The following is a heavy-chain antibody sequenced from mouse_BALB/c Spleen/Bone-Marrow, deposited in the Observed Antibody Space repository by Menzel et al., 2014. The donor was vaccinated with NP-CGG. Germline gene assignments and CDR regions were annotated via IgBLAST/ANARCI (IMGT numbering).Heavy chain of an antibody. V-gene: IGHV1S137*01. D-gene: IGHD2-4*01. J-gene: IGHJ4*01. Sequence: VMLVESGAELVRPGVSVKISCKGSGYTFTDYTMHWVKQSHAKSLEWIGVISTYYGDASYNQKFKGKATMTVDKSSSTAYMEPARLTSEDSAIYYCARVITTGYYGMDYWGQGTSVTVSS. CDR1: GYTFTDYT. CDR2: ISTYYGDA. CDR3: ARVITTGYYGMDY.